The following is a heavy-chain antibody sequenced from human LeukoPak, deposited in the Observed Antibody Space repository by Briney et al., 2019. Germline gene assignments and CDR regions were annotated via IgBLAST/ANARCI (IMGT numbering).Heavy chain of an antibody. J-gene: IGHJ1*01. D-gene: IGHD6-19*01. Sequence: QAGGSLILSCAVSGFTFSSYAMSWVRQAPGKGLEWVAAISGSGGGTDYADSVKGRFTISRDNSKNTLYLQMNSLRAEDTAVYYCAKGEQWLVLYFQHWGQGTLVTVSS. V-gene: IGHV3-23*01. CDR1: GFTFSSYA. CDR3: AKGEQWLVLYFQH. CDR2: ISGSGGGT.